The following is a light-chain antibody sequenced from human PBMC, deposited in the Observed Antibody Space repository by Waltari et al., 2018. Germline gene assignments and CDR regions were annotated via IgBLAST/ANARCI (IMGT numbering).Light chain of an antibody. Sequence: QSALTQPASVSGSPGQSITISCTGTSSDIGGYNYVSWYQQYSGKAPKLIIYDVTRRSSGVSNRFTASKFRNTASLTISGLQAEDEADYYCCSYAGFTTYAVFGGGTKLTVL. CDR1: SSDIGGYNY. CDR2: DVT. V-gene: IGLV2-23*02. CDR3: CSYAGFTTYAV. J-gene: IGLJ2*01.